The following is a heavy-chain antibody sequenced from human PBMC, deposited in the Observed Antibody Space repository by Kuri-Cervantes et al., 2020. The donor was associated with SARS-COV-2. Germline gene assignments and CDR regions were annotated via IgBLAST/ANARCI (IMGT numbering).Heavy chain of an antibody. V-gene: IGHV4-34*01. CDR1: GESFSGYY. J-gene: IGHJ5*02. CDR2: INHSGST. CDR3: ARGQVVVVPAATPGGWFDP. D-gene: IGHD2-2*01. Sequence: SETLSLTCAVYGESFSGYYWSWIRQPPGKGLEWVGEINHSGSTNYNPSLKSRVTISVDTSKNQFSLKLSSVTAADTAVYYCARGQVVVVPAATPGGWFDPWGQGTLVTVSS.